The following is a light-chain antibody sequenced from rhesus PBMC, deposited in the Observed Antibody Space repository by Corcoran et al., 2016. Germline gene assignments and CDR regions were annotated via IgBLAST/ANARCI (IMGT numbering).Light chain of an antibody. V-gene: IGLV2-13*03. CDR2: EVT. CDR1: SSDIGGYNR. J-gene: IGLJ1*01. CDR3: SSYASRSTYI. Sequence: QAVPTQSPSMSWSPGQSVTISCTETSSDIGGYNRVSWYQQHPGKAPKLMIYEVTKRPYGVSDRFSATKSGNTASLTIYGLPPEDEADYYCSSYASRSTYIFGAGTRLTVL.